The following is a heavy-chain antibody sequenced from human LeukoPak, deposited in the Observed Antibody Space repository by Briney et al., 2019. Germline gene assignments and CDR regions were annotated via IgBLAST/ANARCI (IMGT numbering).Heavy chain of an antibody. CDR3: ARRGYYCYYMDV. CDR1: GYSFTSYW. CDR2: IYPGDSDT. V-gene: IGHV5-51*01. Sequence: GESLKISCKGSGYSFTSYWIGWVRQMPGKGLEGMGIIYPGDSDTRYSPSFQGQVTISAETYISPAYLQWSSLKDSDTAMYYCARRGYYCYYMDVWGKGTTVTVSS. J-gene: IGHJ6*03.